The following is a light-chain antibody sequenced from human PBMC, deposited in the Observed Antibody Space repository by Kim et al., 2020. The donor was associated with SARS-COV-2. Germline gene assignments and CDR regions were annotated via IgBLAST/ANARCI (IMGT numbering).Light chain of an antibody. CDR1: QSVSSNY. CDR2: GAS. J-gene: IGKJ1*01. CDR3: QHYGTSLWT. V-gene: IGKV3-20*01. Sequence: PGERATLSCRASQSVSSNYLLWYQQKPGQAPRLLIFGASSRATDIPDRFSGSGSGTDFTLTISKLEPEDFAVYYCQHYGTSLWTFGPGTKVDIK.